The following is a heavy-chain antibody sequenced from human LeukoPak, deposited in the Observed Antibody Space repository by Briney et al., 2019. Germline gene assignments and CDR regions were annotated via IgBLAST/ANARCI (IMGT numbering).Heavy chain of an antibody. J-gene: IGHJ6*02. Sequence: PGGSLGLSCAASGFTFSSYWMHWVRQAPGKGLVWVSRINSDGSSTSYADSVKGRFTISRGNAKNTLYLQMNSLRAEDTAVYYCARAMAGTPSYYYYGMDVWGQGTTVTVSS. CDR2: INSDGSST. V-gene: IGHV3-74*01. D-gene: IGHD6-19*01. CDR1: GFTFSSYW. CDR3: ARAMAGTPSYYYYGMDV.